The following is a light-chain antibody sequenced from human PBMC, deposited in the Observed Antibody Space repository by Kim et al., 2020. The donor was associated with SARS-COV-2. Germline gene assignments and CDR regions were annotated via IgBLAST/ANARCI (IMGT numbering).Light chain of an antibody. J-gene: IGKJ5*01. CDR2: EAS. Sequence: GTLSLSPGERATPSCRASQGVSNYLAWYQQKPGQAPRLLIYEASKRAAGIPARFSGSGSGTDFTLTISRLEPGDSAVYFCQQRGSFGQGTRLELK. CDR3: QQRGS. CDR1: QGVSNY. V-gene: IGKV3-11*01.